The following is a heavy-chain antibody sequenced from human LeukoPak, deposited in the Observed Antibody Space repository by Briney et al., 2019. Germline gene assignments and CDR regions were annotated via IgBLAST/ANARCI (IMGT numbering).Heavy chain of an antibody. J-gene: IGHJ4*02. CDR3: TQYTYGFFQY. CDR2: ISSSGSTI. Sequence: GSLRLSCAASGFTFSSYEMNWVRQAPGKGLEWVSYISSSGSTIYYADSVKGRFTVSRDNSKNTLYLQMNSLKTEDTAVYYCTQYTYGFFQYWGQGTLVTVSS. V-gene: IGHV3-48*03. D-gene: IGHD5-18*01. CDR1: GFTFSSYE.